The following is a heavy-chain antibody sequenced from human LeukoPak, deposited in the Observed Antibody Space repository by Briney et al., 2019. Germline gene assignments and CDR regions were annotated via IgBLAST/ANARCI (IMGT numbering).Heavy chain of an antibody. CDR2: ISVYNGNT. Sequence: ASVKVSCKASGYTFTGYGISWVRQAPGQGLEWMGWISVYNGNTNYAQKVQGRVTMTTDASTSTVYMELRSLTSDDTAVYYCVREGSSGWPHNDFWGQGTLVTVSS. CDR1: GYTFTGYG. D-gene: IGHD6-19*01. V-gene: IGHV1-18*01. J-gene: IGHJ4*02. CDR3: VREGSSGWPHNDF.